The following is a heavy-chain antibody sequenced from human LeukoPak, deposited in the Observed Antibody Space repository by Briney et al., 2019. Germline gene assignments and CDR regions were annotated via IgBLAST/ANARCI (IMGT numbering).Heavy chain of an antibody. CDR3: AKEYTGTFSPFPSYFDN. J-gene: IGHJ4*02. CDR2: INSDGSNT. V-gene: IGHV3-74*01. Sequence: GGSLRLSCAASGFTFSSSWMYWVRQAPGKGLVWVSRINSDGSNTRYADSVKGRFAISRDNAKNTLYLQMNSLRAEDTAIYYCAKEYTGTFSPFPSYFDNWGQGTLVTVSS. D-gene: IGHD1-26*01. CDR1: GFTFSSSW.